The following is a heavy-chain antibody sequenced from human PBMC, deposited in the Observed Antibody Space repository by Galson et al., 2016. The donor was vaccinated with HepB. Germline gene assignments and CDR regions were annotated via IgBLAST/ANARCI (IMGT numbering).Heavy chain of an antibody. Sequence: SLRLSCAASGFTFSNYAMSWVRQAPGKGLEWVSAISGSGGSTYYADSVKGRFTISRDNSKNTLYLQMNSLSAEDTAVYYCAKVGGALIYRMSNWFDPRGQGTLVTVSS. D-gene: IGHD1-26*01. CDR2: ISGSGGST. CDR3: AKVGGALIYRMSNWFDP. V-gene: IGHV3-23*01. J-gene: IGHJ5*02. CDR1: GFTFSNYA.